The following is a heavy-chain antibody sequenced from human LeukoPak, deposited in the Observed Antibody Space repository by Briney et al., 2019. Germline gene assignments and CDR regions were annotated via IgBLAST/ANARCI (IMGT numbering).Heavy chain of an antibody. J-gene: IGHJ4*02. CDR1: GGSISSYY. V-gene: IGHV4-59*01. Sequence: SETLSLTCTVSGGSISSYYWGWIRQPPGKGLEWIGYIYYSGSTNYNPSLKSRVTISVDTSKNQFPLKLSSVTAADTAVYYCASRGFGESLFDYWGQGTLVTVSS. CDR3: ASRGFGESLFDY. D-gene: IGHD3-10*01. CDR2: IYYSGST.